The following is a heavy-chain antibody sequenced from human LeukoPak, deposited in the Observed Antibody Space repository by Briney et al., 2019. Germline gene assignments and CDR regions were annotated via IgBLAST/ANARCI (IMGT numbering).Heavy chain of an antibody. CDR1: GYTFIGYF. J-gene: IGHJ4*02. V-gene: IGHV1-2*02. Sequence: ASVKVSCKTSGYTFIGYFIHWVRQAPGQGLEWLGWLNPNSGATNYAQKFQGRVTMTRDTSSSTVYMELSSLRSDDTAVYYCARFDGYNYLSVDYWGQGTLVTVSS. D-gene: IGHD5-24*01. CDR3: ARFDGYNYLSVDY. CDR2: LNPNSGAT.